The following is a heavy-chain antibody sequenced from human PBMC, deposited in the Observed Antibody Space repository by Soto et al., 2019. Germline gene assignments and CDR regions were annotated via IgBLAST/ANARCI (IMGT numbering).Heavy chain of an antibody. CDR1: GLTLRGYG. CDR3: AKGQRDIVLVPAVQPDWFDP. V-gene: IGHV3-30*18. CDR2: ISYDGSNK. D-gene: IGHD2-2*01. J-gene: IGHJ5*02. Sequence: GGSLRLSGEAFGLTLRGYGMNGAGKAPGKGLECVAVISYDGSNKYYADSVKGRFTISRDNSKNTLYLQMNSLRAEDTAVYYCAKGQRDIVLVPAVQPDWFDPWGQGTLVTVSS.